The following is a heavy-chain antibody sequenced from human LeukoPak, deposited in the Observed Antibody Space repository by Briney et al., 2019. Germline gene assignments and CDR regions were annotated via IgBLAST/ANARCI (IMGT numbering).Heavy chain of an antibody. J-gene: IGHJ4*02. V-gene: IGHV4-59*12. CDR2: IFYSGST. CDR1: GGSISSYY. CDR3: ARVKTSYYYGSGSYYFDY. Sequence: SETLSLTCTVSGGSISSYYWSWIRQPPGKGLEWIGYIFYSGSTNYNPSLKSRVTISVDKSKNQFSLKLSSVTAADTAVYYCARVKTSYYYGSGSYYFDYWGQGTLVTVSS. D-gene: IGHD3-10*01.